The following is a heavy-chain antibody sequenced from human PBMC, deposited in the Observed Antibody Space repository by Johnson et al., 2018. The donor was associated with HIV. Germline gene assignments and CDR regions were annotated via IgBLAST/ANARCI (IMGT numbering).Heavy chain of an antibody. J-gene: IGHJ3*01. D-gene: IGHD3-22*01. CDR1: GFTFSSYG. CDR3: ARGDYHDSSGYFSDAFDV. Sequence: QEQLVESGGGVVQPGRSLRLSCAASGFTFSSYGMHWVRQAPGKGLEWVAVISYDGSNKYYADSVKGRFTISRDNSKNSLYLQMNSLRAEDTAVYYCARGDYHDSSGYFSDAFDVWGQGTMVTVSS. CDR2: ISYDGSNK. V-gene: IGHV3-30*03.